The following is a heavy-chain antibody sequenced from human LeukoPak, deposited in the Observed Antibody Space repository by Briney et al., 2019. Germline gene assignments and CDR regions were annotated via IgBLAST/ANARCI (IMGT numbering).Heavy chain of an antibody. V-gene: IGHV3-33*01. CDR2: IWYDGSNK. D-gene: IGHD3-22*01. Sequence: GGSLRLSCAASGFTFSNYAMHWVRQAPGKGLEWVAVIWYDGSNKYYADSVKGRFTISRGNSKNTLYLQMNSLRAEDTAVYYCARDYYDSSGHPIDYWGQGTLVTVSS. CDR3: ARDYYDSSGHPIDY. CDR1: GFTFSNYA. J-gene: IGHJ4*02.